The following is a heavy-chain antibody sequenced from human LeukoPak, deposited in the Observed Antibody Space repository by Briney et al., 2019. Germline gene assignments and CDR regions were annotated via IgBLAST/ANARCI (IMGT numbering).Heavy chain of an antibody. D-gene: IGHD3-9*01. Sequence: PGGSLRLSCAASGFTFSSYAMSWGRQAPGKGLEWVSAISGSGGSTYYADSVRGRFTISRDNSKNTLYLQMNSLRAEDTAVYFCAKDGAIRYFDWLPAFDIWGQGTMVTVSS. CDR2: ISGSGGST. V-gene: IGHV3-23*01. J-gene: IGHJ3*02. CDR3: AKDGAIRYFDWLPAFDI. CDR1: GFTFSSYA.